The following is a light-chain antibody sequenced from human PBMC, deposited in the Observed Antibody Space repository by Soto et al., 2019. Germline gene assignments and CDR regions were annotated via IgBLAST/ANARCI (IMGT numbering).Light chain of an antibody. Sequence: DIQMTQSPSTLSGSVGDRVTITCRASQTISSWLAWYQQKPGKAPKLLIYKASTLKSGVPSRFSGSGSGTDFTLTVSSLQPEDFATYFCLQYNTYPFTFGQGTRLEIK. CDR2: KAS. J-gene: IGKJ5*01. CDR3: LQYNTYPFT. CDR1: QTISSW. V-gene: IGKV1-5*03.